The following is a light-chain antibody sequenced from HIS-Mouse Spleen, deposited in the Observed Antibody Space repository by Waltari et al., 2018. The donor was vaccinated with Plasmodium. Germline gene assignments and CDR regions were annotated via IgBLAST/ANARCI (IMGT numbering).Light chain of an antibody. CDR2: AAS. CDR1: QSISSY. V-gene: IGKV1-39*01. CDR3: QQSYSTWT. J-gene: IGKJ1*01. Sequence: DIKMTQSPSSLSASVGDRVTITCRASQSISSYLNWYQQKPGKAPKLLIYAASSLQSGVPSRFSGSGSGTDFTLTISSLQPEDFATYNCQQSYSTWTFGQGTKVEIK.